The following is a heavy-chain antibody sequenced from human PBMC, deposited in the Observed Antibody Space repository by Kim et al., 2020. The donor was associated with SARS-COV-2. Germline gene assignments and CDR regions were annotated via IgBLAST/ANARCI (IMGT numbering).Heavy chain of an antibody. D-gene: IGHD3-10*01. CDR2: ISGSGGST. J-gene: IGHJ6*02. CDR1: GFTFSSYA. V-gene: IGHV3-23*01. Sequence: GGSLRLSCAASGFTFSSYAMSWVRQAPGKGLEWVSAISGSGGSTYYADSVKGRFTISRDNSKNTLYLQMNSLRAEDTAVYYCASRGSDRRAMVRGDYGMDVWGQGTTVTVSS. CDR3: ASRGSDRRAMVRGDYGMDV.